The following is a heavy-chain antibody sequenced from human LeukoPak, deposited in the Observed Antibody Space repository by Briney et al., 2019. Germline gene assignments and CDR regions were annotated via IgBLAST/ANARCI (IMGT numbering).Heavy chain of an antibody. V-gene: IGHV4-59*01. D-gene: IGHD4-23*01. J-gene: IGHJ6*03. CDR3: ARDRWYPPYYYYMDV. Sequence: PSETLSLTCTVSGGSINSYYWSWIRQPPGKGLEWIGYIYYSGSTNYNPSLKSRVTISVDTSKNQFSLKLSSVTAADTAVYYCARDRWYPPYYYYMDVWGKGTTITVSS. CDR1: GGSINSYY. CDR2: IYYSGST.